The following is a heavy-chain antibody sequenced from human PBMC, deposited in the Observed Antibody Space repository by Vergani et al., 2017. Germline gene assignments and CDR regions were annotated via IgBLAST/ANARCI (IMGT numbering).Heavy chain of an antibody. D-gene: IGHD1-26*01. Sequence: QVQLVESGGGLVKPGGSLRLSCAASGFTFSDYYMSWIRQAPGKGVEWVSYIISSSSYTNYADSVKGRFTISRDNAKNSLYLQMNSLRAEDTAVYYCARSEYGGSYPCVDYWGQGTLVTVSS. V-gene: IGHV3-11*06. CDR3: ARSEYGGSYPCVDY. J-gene: IGHJ4*02. CDR1: GFTFSDYY. CDR2: IISSSSYT.